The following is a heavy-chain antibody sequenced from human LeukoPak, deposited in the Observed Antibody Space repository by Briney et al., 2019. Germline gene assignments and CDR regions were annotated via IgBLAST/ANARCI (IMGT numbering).Heavy chain of an antibody. CDR3: ARNSGANVYTYSFQY. V-gene: IGHV3-20*04. CDR1: GLTFDDYG. D-gene: IGHD1-26*01. Sequence: GGSLRLSCVASGLTFDDYGMSWVRQAPGKGLEWVSGINWNGGTTTYADSVKGRFTISRDNAKNSLYLQMDSLRVEDTAFYYCARNSGANVYTYSFQYWGRGTLVTVSS. CDR2: INWNGGTT. J-gene: IGHJ4*02.